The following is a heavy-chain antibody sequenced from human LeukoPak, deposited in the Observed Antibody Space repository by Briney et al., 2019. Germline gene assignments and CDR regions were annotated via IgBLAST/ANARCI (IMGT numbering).Heavy chain of an antibody. Sequence: RLSCAGSGMSRSNYGMSVVREAPGKRLEWVAGISDRGSRTNYADSVKGRFTISTDHPKNTLYLQMNSLRAEDTAVYFCAKRGVVIRVILVGFHKEAYYFDSWGQGALVTVSS. CDR1: GMSRSNYG. CDR2: ISDRGSRT. D-gene: IGHD3-22*01. J-gene: IGHJ4*02. V-gene: IGHV3-23*01. CDR3: AKRGVVIRVILVGFHKEAYYFDS.